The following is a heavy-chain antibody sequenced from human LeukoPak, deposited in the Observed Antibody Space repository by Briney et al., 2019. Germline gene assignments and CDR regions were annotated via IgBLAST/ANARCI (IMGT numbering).Heavy chain of an antibody. J-gene: IGHJ6*02. CDR2: ISAYNGNT. D-gene: IGHD1-26*01. Sequence: ASVKVSCKASGYTFTSYGISWVRQAPGQGLGWMGWISAYNGNTNYAQKLQGRVTITTDTSTSTAYMELRSLRSGDTAVYYRARGSGRHYYYYGMDVWGQGTTVNVFS. V-gene: IGHV1-18*01. CDR3: ARGSGRHYYYYGMDV. CDR1: GYTFTSYG.